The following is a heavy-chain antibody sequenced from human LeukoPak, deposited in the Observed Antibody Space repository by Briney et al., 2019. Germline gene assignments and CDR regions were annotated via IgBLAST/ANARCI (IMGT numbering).Heavy chain of an antibody. CDR2: IRYDGSYK. CDR1: GFTISSYG. D-gene: IGHD3-10*01. V-gene: IGHV3-30*02. J-gene: IGHJ6*03. CDR3: AKDGGVRGPDYYYYMDV. Sequence: GGSLRLSCAASGFTISSYGMHWVRQAPGKGLEWVAFIRYDGSYKNYADSVKGRFTISRDISKSTLYLQMNSLRAADTAVYYCAKDGGVRGPDYYYYMDVWGKGTTVTISS.